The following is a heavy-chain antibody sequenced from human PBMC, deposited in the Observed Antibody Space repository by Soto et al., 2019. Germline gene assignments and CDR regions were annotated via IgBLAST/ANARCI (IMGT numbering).Heavy chain of an antibody. V-gene: IGHV4-61*01. CDR3: ARFVRSCSATTCSTRADV. J-gene: IGHJ6*02. CDR2: IYSGGST. D-gene: IGHD2-2*01. CDR1: GGFVNSDTHS. Sequence: QVQLQESGPGLVKPSETLSLTCTVSGGFVNSDTHSWSWIRQTPGKRLEWIGFIYSGGSTKNPSLRSRVTMSVDTCNNQFSLKLRSVIVADTAVYHCARFVRSCSATTCSTRADVWGQGITVTVSS.